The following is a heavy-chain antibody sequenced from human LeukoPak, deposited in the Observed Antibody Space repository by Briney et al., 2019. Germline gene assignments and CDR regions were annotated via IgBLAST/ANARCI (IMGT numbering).Heavy chain of an antibody. Sequence: SETLSLTCTVSGGSISSYYWSWIRQPPGKGLAWIGYIYNSGSTNYNPSLKSRVTISVDTSKNQFSLKLSSVTAADTAVYYCARHVGGYSYGYFDYWGQGTLVTVSS. V-gene: IGHV4-59*08. CDR3: ARHVGGYSYGYFDY. J-gene: IGHJ4*02. CDR1: GGSISSYY. CDR2: IYNSGST. D-gene: IGHD5-18*01.